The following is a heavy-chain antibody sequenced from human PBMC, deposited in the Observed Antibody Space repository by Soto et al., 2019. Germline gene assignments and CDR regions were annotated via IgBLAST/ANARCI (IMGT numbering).Heavy chain of an antibody. CDR2: ISSNGGST. J-gene: IGHJ4*02. Sequence: GGSLRLSCSASGFTFSSYAMHWVRQAPGKGLEYVSAISSNGGSTYYADSVKGRFTISRDNSKNTLYLQMSSLRAEDTAVYYCCRRIAAARFDYWGQGTLVTVSS. V-gene: IGHV3-64D*06. CDR1: GFTFSSYA. CDR3: CRRIAAARFDY. D-gene: IGHD6-13*01.